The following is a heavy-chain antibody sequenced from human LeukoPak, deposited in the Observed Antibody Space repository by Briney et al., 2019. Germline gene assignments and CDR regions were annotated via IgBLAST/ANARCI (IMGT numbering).Heavy chain of an antibody. D-gene: IGHD3-22*01. CDR1: RFTFSSYA. J-gene: IGHJ4*02. Sequence: GGSLRLSCAASRFTFSSYAMSWVRQAPGKGLEWVSAISGSGGSTYYADSVKGQFTISRDNSKNTLYLQMNSLRAEDTAVYYCARDRKTYYYDSSGYIIDYWGQGTLVTVSS. V-gene: IGHV3-23*01. CDR3: ARDRKTYYYDSSGYIIDY. CDR2: ISGSGGST.